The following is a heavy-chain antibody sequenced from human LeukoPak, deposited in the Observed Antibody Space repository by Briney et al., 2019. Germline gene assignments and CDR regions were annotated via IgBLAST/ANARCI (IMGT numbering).Heavy chain of an antibody. CDR2: INHSGST. CDR1: GGSFSGYY. D-gene: IGHD6-19*01. V-gene: IGHV4-34*01. Sequence: SETLSLTCAVYGGSFSGYYWSWIRQPPGKGLEWIGEINHSGSTNYNPSLKSRVTTSVDTSKNQFSLKLSSVTAADTAVYYCARGRAVAANSPFDYWGQGTLVTVSS. CDR3: ARGRAVAANSPFDY. J-gene: IGHJ4*02.